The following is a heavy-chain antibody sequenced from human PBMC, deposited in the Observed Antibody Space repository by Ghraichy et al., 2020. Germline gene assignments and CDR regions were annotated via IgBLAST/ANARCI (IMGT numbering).Heavy chain of an antibody. J-gene: IGHJ3*02. CDR1: GFSLSSTGMR. Sequence: SGPTLVKPTQTLTLTCTFSGFSLSSTGMRVSWIRQPPGKALEWLARIDWDDDKFYSTSLKTRLTISKDTSKNQVVLTMTNMDPVDTGTYYCARIQGSYYSLGAFDIWGQGTMVTVSS. D-gene: IGHD1-26*01. V-gene: IGHV2-70*04. CDR2: IDWDDDK. CDR3: ARIQGSYYSLGAFDI.